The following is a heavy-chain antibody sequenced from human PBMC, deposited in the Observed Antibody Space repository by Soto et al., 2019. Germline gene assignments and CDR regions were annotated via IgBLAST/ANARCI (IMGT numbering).Heavy chain of an antibody. J-gene: IGHJ4*02. V-gene: IGHV3-23*01. D-gene: IGHD2-21*02. CDR2: ISGSGGST. CDR3: AKDPDHYLGVTATTNYFDY. Sequence: EVQLLESGGGLVQPGGSLRLSCAASGFTFSSYAMSWVRQAPGKGLEWVSAISGSGGSTYYADSVKGRFTISRDNSKNTLYLQMNSLRAEDTAVYYCAKDPDHYLGVTATTNYFDYWGQGTLVTVSS. CDR1: GFTFSSYA.